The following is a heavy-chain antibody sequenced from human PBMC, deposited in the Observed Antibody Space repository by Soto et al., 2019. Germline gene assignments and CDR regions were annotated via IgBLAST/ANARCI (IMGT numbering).Heavy chain of an antibody. D-gene: IGHD3-9*01. V-gene: IGHV1-69*02. J-gene: IGHJ4*02. CDR3: ARPGYDILTGSSWEYFDY. CDR1: GGTFSSYT. CDR2: IIPILGIA. Sequence: ASVKVSCKASGGTFSSYTISWVRQAPGQGLEWMGRIIPILGIANYAQKFQGRVTITADKSTSTAYMELSSLRSEDTAVYYCARPGYDILTGSSWEYFDYWGQGTLVTVS.